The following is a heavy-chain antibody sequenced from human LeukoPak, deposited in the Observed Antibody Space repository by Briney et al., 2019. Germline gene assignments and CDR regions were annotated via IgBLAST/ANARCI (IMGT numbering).Heavy chain of an antibody. CDR2: VYYDGGT. D-gene: IGHD5-18*01. CDR1: GGSISGYY. CDR3: VRYGSSPPTYFDC. J-gene: IGHJ4*02. Sequence: SETLSLTCTVSGGSISGYYWSWIRQPPGKGLEWIGWVYYDGGTSYSPSLKNRVSISVDTSKNQLSLKLSSVTAADTAMYYCVRYGSSPPTYFDCWGQGPLVTVSS. V-gene: IGHV4-59*01.